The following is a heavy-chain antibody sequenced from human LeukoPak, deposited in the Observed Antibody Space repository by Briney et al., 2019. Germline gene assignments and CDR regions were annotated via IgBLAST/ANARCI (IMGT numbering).Heavy chain of an antibody. V-gene: IGHV3-7*01. CDR2: IKHDGSEK. Sequence: GGSLRLSCAASGFTFSSYWMSWVRQAPGKGLEWVANIKHDGSEKYYVDSVKGRFTISRDNAKNSLYLQMNSLRAEDTAVYYCARVDAPLRYFDWLSLDYYDSSREDYWGQGTLVTVSS. CDR3: ARVDAPLRYFDWLSLDYYDSSREDY. CDR1: GFTFSSYW. J-gene: IGHJ4*02. D-gene: IGHD3-9*01.